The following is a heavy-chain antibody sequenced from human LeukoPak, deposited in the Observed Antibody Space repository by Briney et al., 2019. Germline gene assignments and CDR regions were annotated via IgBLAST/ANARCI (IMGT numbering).Heavy chain of an antibody. CDR1: GGSIGSYY. J-gene: IGHJ4*02. Sequence: PSETLSLTCTVSGGSIGSYYWSWIRQPPGKGLEWIGYIYNSGNTNYSPSLKSRVSISVDTPKNQFSLKLSSVTAADTAVYYCARPSRDGYRYTFDYWGRGILVTVSS. CDR3: ARPSRDGYRYTFDY. D-gene: IGHD5-24*01. CDR2: IYNSGNT. V-gene: IGHV4-59*01.